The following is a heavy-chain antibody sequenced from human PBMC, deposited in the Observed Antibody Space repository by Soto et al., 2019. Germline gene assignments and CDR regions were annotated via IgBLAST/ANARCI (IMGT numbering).Heavy chain of an antibody. Sequence: QVQLVQSGAEVKKPGSSVKVSCKASGGTFSSYTISWVRQAPGQGLEWMGRIIPILGIANYAQKLQGRVTITADKSTSTAYMELSSLGSEDTAVYYCAREIEDCSSTSCYSVHAFDIWGQGTMVTVSS. J-gene: IGHJ3*02. V-gene: IGHV1-69*08. CDR2: IIPILGIA. D-gene: IGHD2-2*01. CDR3: AREIEDCSSTSCYSVHAFDI. CDR1: GGTFSSYT.